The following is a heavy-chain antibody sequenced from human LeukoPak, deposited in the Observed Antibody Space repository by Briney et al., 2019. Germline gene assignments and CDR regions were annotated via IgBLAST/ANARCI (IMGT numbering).Heavy chain of an antibody. CDR2: IIQDGSEK. J-gene: IGHJ6*04. D-gene: IGHD3-3*01. Sequence: PGGSLRLSCAASGFTFSRYWMSWVRQAPGNGLQWVATIIQDGSEKYYVDSVKGRFTISRDNAKNSVYLQMNSLRAEDTAVYYCARAIASSRTIFSVWGKGTTVTVSS. V-gene: IGHV3-7*04. CDR1: GFTFSRYW. CDR3: ARAIASSRTIFSV.